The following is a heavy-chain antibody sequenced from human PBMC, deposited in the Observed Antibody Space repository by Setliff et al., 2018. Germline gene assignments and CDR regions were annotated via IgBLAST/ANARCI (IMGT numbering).Heavy chain of an antibody. J-gene: IGHJ4*02. CDR3: ARESRYYYDNLGTLDY. CDR1: GGSISSGDYY. D-gene: IGHD3-22*01. CDR2: IYSSGST. Sequence: KPSETLSLTCTVSGGSISSGDYYWSWIRQPPGKGLEWIGYIYSSGSTYYNPSLKSRVSISVDTSKSQFSLKLSSVTAADTAVYYCARESRYYYDNLGTLDYWGQGTLVTVSS. V-gene: IGHV4-30-4*08.